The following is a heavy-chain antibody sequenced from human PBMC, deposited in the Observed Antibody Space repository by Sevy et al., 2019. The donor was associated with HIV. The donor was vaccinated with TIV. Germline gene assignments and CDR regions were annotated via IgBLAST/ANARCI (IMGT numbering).Heavy chain of an antibody. Sequence: SETLSLTCAVSGYSISSGYYWGWIRQPPGKGLGWIGSIYHSGSTYYNPSLKSRVTISVDTSKNQFSLKLSSVTAADTAVYYCARVFGSSNYFDYWGQGTLVTVSS. CDR3: ARVFGSSNYFDY. CDR1: GYSISSGYY. D-gene: IGHD6-6*01. J-gene: IGHJ4*02. V-gene: IGHV4-38-2*01. CDR2: IYHSGST.